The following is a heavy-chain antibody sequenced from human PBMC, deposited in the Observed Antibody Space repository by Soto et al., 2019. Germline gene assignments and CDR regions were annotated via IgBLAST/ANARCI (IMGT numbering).Heavy chain of an antibody. CDR1: GFTFSGSA. J-gene: IGHJ6*02. Sequence: EVQLVESGGGLVQPGGSLKLSCAASGFTFSGSAMHWVRQASGKGLEWVGRIRSKANSYATAYAASVKGRFTISRDDSKNTAYLQMNSLKTEDTAVYYCTRPRFDTTGYYYYGMDVWGQGTTVTVSS. CDR3: TRPRFDTTGYYYYGMDV. D-gene: IGHD4-17*01. CDR2: IRSKANSYAT. V-gene: IGHV3-73*02.